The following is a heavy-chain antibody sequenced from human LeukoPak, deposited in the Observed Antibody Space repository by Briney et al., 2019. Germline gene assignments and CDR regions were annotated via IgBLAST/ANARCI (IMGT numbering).Heavy chain of an antibody. CDR1: GFTFSSYG. CDR2: ISYDGSNK. J-gene: IGHJ4*02. Sequence: PGGSLRLSCAASGFTFSSYGMHWVRQAPGKGLEWVAVISYDGSNKYYADSVKGRFTISRDNSKNTLYLQMNSLRAEDTAVYYCAKLPTYYYDSSGFDYWGQGTLVTVSS. CDR3: AKLPTYYYDSSGFDY. V-gene: IGHV3-30*18. D-gene: IGHD3-22*01.